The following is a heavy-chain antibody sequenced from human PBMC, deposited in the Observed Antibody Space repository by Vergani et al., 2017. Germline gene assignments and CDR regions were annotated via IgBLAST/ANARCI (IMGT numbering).Heavy chain of an antibody. D-gene: IGHD4-17*01. CDR2: IYYSGST. CDR3: AREGGLPGDYGFDY. J-gene: IGHJ4*02. Sequence: QVQLQESGPGLVKPSETLSLTCTVSGGSISSYYWSWIRQPPGKGLEWIEYIYYSGSTNYNPSLKSRVTISVDTSKNQFSLKLSSVTAADTAVYYCAREGGLPGDYGFDYWGQGTLVTVSS. CDR1: GGSISSYY. V-gene: IGHV4-59*01.